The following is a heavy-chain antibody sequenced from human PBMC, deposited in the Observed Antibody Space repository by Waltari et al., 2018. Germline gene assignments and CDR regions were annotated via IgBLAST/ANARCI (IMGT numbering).Heavy chain of an antibody. D-gene: IGHD2-2*01. V-gene: IGHV4-34*01. Sequence: QVQLQQWGAGLLKPSETLSLTCAVYGGSLSNYYWSWIRQPPGKGLEWIGEIDQSGRTKSNPSLKSLVIISLETSKNQFSLRLRSVTAADTAIYFCARPMWCSSTTCSGPMDVWRQGTTATVSS. CDR3: ARPMWCSSTTCSGPMDV. J-gene: IGHJ6*02. CDR2: IDQSGRT. CDR1: GGSLSNYY.